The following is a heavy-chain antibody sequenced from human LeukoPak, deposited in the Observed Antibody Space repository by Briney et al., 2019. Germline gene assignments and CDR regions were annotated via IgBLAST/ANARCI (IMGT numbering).Heavy chain of an antibody. CDR2: ISSSGSTI. CDR1: GFTFSSYE. Sequence: GGSLRLSCAASGFTFSSYEMNWVRQAPGKGLEWVSYISSSGSTIYYADSVKGRFTISRDNAKNTLYLQMNSLRAEDTAVYYCAKDHSSGWPEKFDYWGQGTLVTVSS. D-gene: IGHD6-19*01. V-gene: IGHV3-48*03. CDR3: AKDHSSGWPEKFDY. J-gene: IGHJ4*02.